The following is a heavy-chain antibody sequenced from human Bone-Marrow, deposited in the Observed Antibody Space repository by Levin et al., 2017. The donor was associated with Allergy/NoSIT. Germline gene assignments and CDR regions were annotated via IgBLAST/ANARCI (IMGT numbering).Heavy chain of an antibody. CDR3: ARDEERDGFDGFDI. Sequence: GGSLRLSCAASGFSVRDHYMSWVRQAPGKGLEWISSFYINGNTYYADSVNGRFTISRDNSKNTVHLQMSSLRAEDTAVYYCARDEERDGFDGFDIWGQGTVVTVSS. D-gene: IGHD4-17*01. V-gene: IGHV3-66*01. CDR1: GFSVRDHY. J-gene: IGHJ3*02. CDR2: FYINGNT.